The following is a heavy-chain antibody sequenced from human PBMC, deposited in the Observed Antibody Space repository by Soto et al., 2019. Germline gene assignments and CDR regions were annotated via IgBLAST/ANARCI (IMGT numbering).Heavy chain of an antibody. V-gene: IGHV3-74*03. Sequence: XGALGLSFEASCFTFSSYWVHWVRQAPGKGPVWVSRINNDGSSAEYADSVRGRFTISRDNSKNTLYLQMNSLRAEDTAVYYCARDRSSSADAFDIWGQGTMVTVPS. CDR2: INNDGSSA. J-gene: IGHJ3*02. CDR1: CFTFSSYW. D-gene: IGHD6-6*01. CDR3: ARDRSSSADAFDI.